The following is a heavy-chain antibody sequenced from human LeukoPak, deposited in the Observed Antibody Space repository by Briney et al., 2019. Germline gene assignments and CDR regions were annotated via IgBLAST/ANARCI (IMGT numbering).Heavy chain of an antibody. J-gene: IGHJ6*03. D-gene: IGHD2-2*01. CDR3: ARGPAVPAAIVPYYYYYMDV. V-gene: IGHV1-8*03. Sequence: ASVKVSCKASGYTFTSYDINWVRQATGQGLEWMGWMNPNSGNTGYAQKFQGRVTITRNTSISTAYMELSSLRSEDTAVYYCARGPAVPAAIVPYYYYYMDVWGKGTTVTVSS. CDR2: MNPNSGNT. CDR1: GYTFTSYD.